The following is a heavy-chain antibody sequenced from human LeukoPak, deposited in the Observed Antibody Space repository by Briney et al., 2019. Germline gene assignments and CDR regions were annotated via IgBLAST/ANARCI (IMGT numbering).Heavy chain of an antibody. CDR2: IRHDETKE. J-gene: IGHJ5*01. Sequence: PGGPLRLSCEVSGLSFSSYAMHWVRQAPGKGLEWVAVIRHDETKEYYADSVQGRFTISRDTPNNMLYLQMNNMRAEDTAVYYCAKEYTPSSPLGELDSWGQGTLVIVSS. V-gene: IGHV3-33*03. CDR3: AKEYTPSSPLGELDS. D-gene: IGHD1-7*01. CDR1: GLSFSSYA.